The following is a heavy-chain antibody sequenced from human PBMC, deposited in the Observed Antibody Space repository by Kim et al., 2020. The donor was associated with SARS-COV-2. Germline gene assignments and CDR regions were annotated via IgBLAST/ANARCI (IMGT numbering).Heavy chain of an antibody. V-gene: IGHV1-2*06. CDR3: ARDTVTTYGYYYYGMDV. CDR2: INPNSGGT. J-gene: IGHJ6*02. D-gene: IGHD4-4*01. CDR1: GYTFTGYY. Sequence: ASVKVSCKASGYTFTGYYMHWVRQAPGQGLEWMGRINPNSGGTNYAQKFQGRVTMTRDTSISTAYMELSRLRSDDTAVYYCARDTVTTYGYYYYGMDVWGQGNTVTVSS.